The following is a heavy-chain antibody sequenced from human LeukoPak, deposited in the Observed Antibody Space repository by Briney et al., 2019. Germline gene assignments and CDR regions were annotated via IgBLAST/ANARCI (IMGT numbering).Heavy chain of an antibody. CDR2: ISGSGGST. V-gene: IGHV3-23*01. Sequence: GGSLRLSCAASGFTFSSYAMNWVRQAPGKGPEWVSSISGSGGSTYYADSVKGRFTISRDNSKNTLYLQMNNLRAEDAAVYYCAKATGTTKSPFHYWGQGTLVTVSS. CDR1: GFTFSSYA. D-gene: IGHD1-1*01. J-gene: IGHJ4*02. CDR3: AKATGTTKSPFHY.